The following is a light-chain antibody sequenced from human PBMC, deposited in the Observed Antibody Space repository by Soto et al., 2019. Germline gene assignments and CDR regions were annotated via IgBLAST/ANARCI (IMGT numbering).Light chain of an antibody. Sequence: QSVLTQPASVSGSPGQSIAISCTGSGSDVGGYNYVSWYQQHPGIAPKLIIYGVSHRPSGVSPRFSASRSAYTASLTISGLQPEDEADYYCSSFTSSYFYVFGPGTKLTVL. CDR3: SSFTSSYFYV. J-gene: IGLJ1*01. CDR1: GSDVGGYNY. V-gene: IGLV2-14*01. CDR2: GVS.